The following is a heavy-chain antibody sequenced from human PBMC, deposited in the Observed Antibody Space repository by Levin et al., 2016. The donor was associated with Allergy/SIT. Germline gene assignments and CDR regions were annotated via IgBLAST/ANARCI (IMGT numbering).Heavy chain of an antibody. CDR1: GFTFDDYA. Sequence: GGSLRLSCAASGFTFDDYAMHWVRQGPGKGLEWVSGISWNSGSTAYADSVKGRFTISRDNAKNSLYLQMNSPRADDTALYHCAKDLSYSSSATGFDYWGQGTLVTVSS. CDR2: ISWNSGST. CDR3: AKDLSYSSSATGFDY. J-gene: IGHJ4*02. V-gene: IGHV3-9*01. D-gene: IGHD6-13*01.